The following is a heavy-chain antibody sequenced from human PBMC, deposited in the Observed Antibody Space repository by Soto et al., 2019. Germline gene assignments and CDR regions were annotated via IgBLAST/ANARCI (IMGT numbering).Heavy chain of an antibody. CDR3: ARAGIGYYYDSSGYHAEY. CDR2: ITPSGDNT. J-gene: IGHJ4*02. D-gene: IGHD3-22*01. V-gene: IGHV3-23*01. Sequence: GSLRLSCAASGCAFSTHGMNWVRQDQGKGLAWVSSITPSGDNTYYADSVKGRFTISRDNSKNTLYLQMNSPRAEDTAVYYCARAGIGYYYDSSGYHAEYWGQGTLVTVSS. CDR1: GCAFSTHG.